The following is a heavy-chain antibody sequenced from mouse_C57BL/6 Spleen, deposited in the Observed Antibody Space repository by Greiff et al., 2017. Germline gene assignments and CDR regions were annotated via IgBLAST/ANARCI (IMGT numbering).Heavy chain of an antibody. Sequence: EVKVEESGGGLVKPGGSLKLSCAASGFTFSSYAMSWVRQTPEKRLEWVATISDGGSYTYYPDNVKGRFTISRDNAKNNLYLQMSHLKSEDTAMYYCARDGGNYESYFDYWGQGTTLTVSS. CDR2: ISDGGSYT. J-gene: IGHJ2*01. D-gene: IGHD2-1*01. CDR1: GFTFSSYA. CDR3: ARDGGNYESYFDY. V-gene: IGHV5-4*01.